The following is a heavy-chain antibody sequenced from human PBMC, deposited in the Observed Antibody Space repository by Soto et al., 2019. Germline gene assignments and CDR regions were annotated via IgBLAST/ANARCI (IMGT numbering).Heavy chain of an antibody. V-gene: IGHV1-18*01. CDR3: AREGVDTATGSSYGMDV. D-gene: IGHD5-18*01. CDR2: ISAYNGNT. CDR1: GYTFTSYG. Sequence: QVQLVQSGAEVKKPGASVKVSCKASGYTFTSYGISWVRQAPGQGLEWMGWISAYNGNTNYAQKLQGRVTMTTDTSPSTAYLELRSRRSDAPAVYYCAREGVDTATGSSYGMDVWGQGTTVTVSS. J-gene: IGHJ6*02.